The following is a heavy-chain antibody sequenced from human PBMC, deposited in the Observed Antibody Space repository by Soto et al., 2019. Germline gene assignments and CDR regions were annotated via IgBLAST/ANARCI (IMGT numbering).Heavy chain of an antibody. CDR3: ARRVGVVRGGYFDY. CDR1: GGTFSSYA. V-gene: IGHV1-69*01. Sequence: QVQLVQSGAEVKKPGSSVKVSCKASGGTFSSYAIRWVRQAPGQGLEWMGGIIPIFGTANYAQKFQGRVTIAAGESTRTAYMELSSLSSEDTAVYYCARRVGVVRGGYFDYWGQGTLVTVSS. J-gene: IGHJ4*02. D-gene: IGHD3-10*01. CDR2: IIPIFGTA.